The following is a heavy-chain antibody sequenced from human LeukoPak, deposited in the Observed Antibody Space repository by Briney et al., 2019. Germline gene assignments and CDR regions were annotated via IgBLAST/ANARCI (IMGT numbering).Heavy chain of an antibody. Sequence: SETLSLTCSVWGGSIRSYYWSWIRQPPGKGRVGVGYIYYSGSPNYNPSLKSRVTISVDTSKNQFSLKLSSVTAAEPAVYYCARNNYYGSGSYYENRYYYYYGMDVWGQGTTVTVSS. J-gene: IGHJ6*02. CDR1: GGSIRSYY. CDR2: IYYSGSP. CDR3: ARNNYYGSGSYYENRYYYYYGMDV. D-gene: IGHD3-10*01. V-gene: IGHV4-59*08.